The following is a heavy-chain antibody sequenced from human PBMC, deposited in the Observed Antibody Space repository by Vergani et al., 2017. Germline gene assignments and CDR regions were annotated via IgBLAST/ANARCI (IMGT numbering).Heavy chain of an antibody. CDR2: ISPDGFST. V-gene: IGHV1-46*03. Sequence: QVQLVQSGAEVGKPGASVKISCKASGYTFTAYYIHWVRQAPEQGLEWVGVISPDGFSTFYAQKFQGRVTITRDTSTSTVYVGVTSRRSDDTAVYYCAREPPLTGFFDYWGQGTLVTVSS. CDR3: AREPPLTGFFDY. J-gene: IGHJ4*02. CDR1: GYTFTAYY. D-gene: IGHD3-9*01.